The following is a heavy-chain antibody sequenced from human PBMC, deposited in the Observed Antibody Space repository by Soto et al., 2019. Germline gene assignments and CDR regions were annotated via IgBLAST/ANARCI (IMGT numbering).Heavy chain of an antibody. D-gene: IGHD4-4*01. J-gene: IGHJ6*02. CDR1: GGSISSSSYY. CDR3: ARRDYSNYYGMDV. CDR2: IYYSGST. V-gene: IGHV4-39*01. Sequence: QLQLQESGPGLVKPSETLSLTCTVSGGSISSSSYYWGWIRQPPGKGLEWIGSIYYSGSTYYNPSLKSRVTISVDTSKNQFSLKLSSVTAADTAVYYCARRDYSNYYGMDVWGQGTTVTVSS.